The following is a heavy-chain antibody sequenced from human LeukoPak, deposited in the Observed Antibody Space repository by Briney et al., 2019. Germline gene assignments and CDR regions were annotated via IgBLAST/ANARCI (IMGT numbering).Heavy chain of an antibody. CDR3: ARDFLGYSYGYSTFDY. D-gene: IGHD5-18*01. V-gene: IGHV4-4*02. CDR1: GGSISSSNW. J-gene: IGHJ4*02. CDR2: IYHSGST. Sequence: GTLSLTCAVSGGSISSSNWWSWVRQPPGKGLEGIGEIYHSGSTNYNPSLKSRVTISVDKSKNQFSLKLSSVTAADTAVYYCARDFLGYSYGYSTFDYWGQGTLVTVSS.